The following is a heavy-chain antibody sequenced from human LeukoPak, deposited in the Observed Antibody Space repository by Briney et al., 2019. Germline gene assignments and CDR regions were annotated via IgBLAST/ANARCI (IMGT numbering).Heavy chain of an antibody. V-gene: IGHV3-23*01. CDR1: GFTSSSYI. CDR3: AKGGRGTYDS. Sequence: PGGSLRLSCAASGFTSSSYIMAWVGQAPGKGLEWVSSIGGGGGDTYYADSVKGRFTIPRDNSKNTLSLQMNSLRADDTAVYYCAKGGRGTYDSWGQGTLVTVSS. D-gene: IGHD3-16*01. J-gene: IGHJ4*02. CDR2: IGGGGGDT.